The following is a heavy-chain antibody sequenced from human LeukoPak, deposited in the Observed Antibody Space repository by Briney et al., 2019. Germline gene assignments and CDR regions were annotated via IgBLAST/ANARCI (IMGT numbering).Heavy chain of an antibody. CDR2: INHSGST. V-gene: IGHV4-34*01. Sequence: SETLSLTCAVYGGSFSGYYWSWIRQPPGKGLEWMGEINHSGSTNYNPSLKSRVTISVDTSKNQFPLKLSSVTAADTAVYYCARVRGIVVVVAAKLGGHYFDYWGQGTLVTVSS. D-gene: IGHD2-15*01. CDR1: GGSFSGYY. J-gene: IGHJ4*02. CDR3: ARVRGIVVVVAAKLGGHYFDY.